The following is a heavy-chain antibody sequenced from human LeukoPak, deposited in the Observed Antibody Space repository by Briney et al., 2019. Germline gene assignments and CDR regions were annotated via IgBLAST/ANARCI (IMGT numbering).Heavy chain of an antibody. J-gene: IGHJ6*02. CDR3: ARIPSGDVDTAMVMHYHYGMDV. CDR1: GGTFSSHT. V-gene: IGHV1-69*02. Sequence: GSSVKVSCKASGGTFSSHTISWVRQAPEQGLEWMGRIIPLFGIVTYAQKFQDRVTITADKSTSTAYMEVSSLRSEDTAVYYCARIPSGDVDTAMVMHYHYGMDVWGQGTTVTVSS. CDR2: IIPLFGIV. D-gene: IGHD5-18*01.